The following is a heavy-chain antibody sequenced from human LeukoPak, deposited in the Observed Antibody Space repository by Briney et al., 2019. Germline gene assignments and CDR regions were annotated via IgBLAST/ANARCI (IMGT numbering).Heavy chain of an antibody. D-gene: IGHD4-11*01. CDR2: INSDESIT. V-gene: IGHV3-74*01. Sequence: GGFRLLSCAASGFTFSSSWMYWVRQAPGKGLVWVSRINSDESITTYADSVKGRFTISRDNAKNTLYLQMNSLRAEDTAVYYCARGLVPGFLDYWGQRNPGSASS. CDR3: ARGLVPGFLDY. CDR1: GFTFSSSW. J-gene: IGHJ4*02.